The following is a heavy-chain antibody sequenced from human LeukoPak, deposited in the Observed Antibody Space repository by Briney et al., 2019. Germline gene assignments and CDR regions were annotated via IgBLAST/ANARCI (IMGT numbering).Heavy chain of an antibody. J-gene: IGHJ4*02. CDR3: VPYCSSTSCVFDY. Sequence: GGSLRLACAASEFTFSSYWMSWVRQAPGKGLEWVANIKQDGSEKYYVDSVKGRFAISRDNSKNTLYLQMNSLRAEDTAVYYCVPYCSSTSCVFDYWGQGTLVTVSS. D-gene: IGHD2-2*01. V-gene: IGHV3-7*02. CDR1: EFTFSSYW. CDR2: IKQDGSEK.